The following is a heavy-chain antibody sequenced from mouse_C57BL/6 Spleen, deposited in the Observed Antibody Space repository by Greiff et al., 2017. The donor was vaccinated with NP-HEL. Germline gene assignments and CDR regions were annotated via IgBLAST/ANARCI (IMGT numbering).Heavy chain of an antibody. CDR3: ASPITTVVAPFAY. D-gene: IGHD1-1*01. J-gene: IGHJ3*01. Sequence: EVHLVESGGGLVQPGGSLKLSCAASGFTFSDYYMYWVRQTPEKRLEWVAYISNGGGSTYYPDTVKGRFTISRDNAKNTLYLQMSRLKSEDTAMYYCASPITTVVAPFAYWGQGTLVTVSA. CDR1: GFTFSDYY. CDR2: ISNGGGST. V-gene: IGHV5-12*01.